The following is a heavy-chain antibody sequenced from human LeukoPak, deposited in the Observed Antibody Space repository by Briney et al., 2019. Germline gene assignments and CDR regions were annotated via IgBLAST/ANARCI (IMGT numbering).Heavy chain of an antibody. CDR2: IYYSGNS. D-gene: IGHD4-23*01. CDR1: GGSISSGGYY. Sequence: SETLSLTCTVSGGSISSGGYYWSWIRHPPGKGLEWIGYIYYSGNSYYNPSLKSRITISVDTSKNQFSLRLSSVTAADTAVYYCAREKGGNYWFDPWGQGTLVTVSS. J-gene: IGHJ5*02. V-gene: IGHV4-31*03. CDR3: AREKGGNYWFDP.